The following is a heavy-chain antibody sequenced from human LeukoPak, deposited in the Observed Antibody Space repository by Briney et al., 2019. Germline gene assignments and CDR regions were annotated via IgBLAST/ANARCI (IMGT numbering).Heavy chain of an antibody. V-gene: IGHV1-69*04. Sequence: GSSVKVSCKASGGTFSSYAISWVRQAPGQGLEWMGRTIPILGIANYAQKFQGRVTITADKSTSTAYMELSSLRSEDTAVYYCASAVVPAAHTGDYWGQGTLVTVSS. D-gene: IGHD2-2*01. J-gene: IGHJ4*02. CDR1: GGTFSSYA. CDR3: ASAVVPAAHTGDY. CDR2: TIPILGIA.